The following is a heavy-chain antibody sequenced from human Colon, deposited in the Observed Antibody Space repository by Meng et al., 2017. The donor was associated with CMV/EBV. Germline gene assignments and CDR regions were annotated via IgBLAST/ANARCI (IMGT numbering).Heavy chain of an antibody. V-gene: IGHV3-66*02. J-gene: IGHJ4*02. D-gene: IGHD2/OR15-2a*01. CDR3: ARGAFD. CDR2: IYDAGNT. Sequence: GGSLRLSCAAFGFTVSNNYMNWVRQAPGKGLEWVSVIYDAGNTYYADSVKGRFIISRDNSNNTLYLQMNNLRAEDTALYYCARGAFDWGQGTLVTVSS. CDR1: GFTVSNNY.